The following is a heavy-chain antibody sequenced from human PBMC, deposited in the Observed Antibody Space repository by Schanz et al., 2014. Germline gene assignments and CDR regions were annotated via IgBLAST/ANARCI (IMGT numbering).Heavy chain of an antibody. V-gene: IGHV3-66*01. D-gene: IGHD3-10*01. Sequence: EVQLLESGGGLVQPGGSLRLSCAASGFSVGNKYMNWVRQAPGKGLEWVSFIYIGGNTYYADSVKGRFTISRDNSKNTVYLQMNSLRAEDTAVYYCARPALWFGDNCFDPWGQGTLVTVSS. CDR3: ARPALWFGDNCFDP. CDR1: GFSVGNKY. CDR2: IYIGGNT. J-gene: IGHJ5*02.